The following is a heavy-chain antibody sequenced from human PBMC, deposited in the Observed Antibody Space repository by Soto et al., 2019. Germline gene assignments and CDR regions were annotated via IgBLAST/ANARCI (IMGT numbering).Heavy chain of an antibody. CDR2: INPSGDST. Sequence: ASVKVSCKASGYTFTSYYMLWVRQAPGQGLEWMGIINPSGDSTSYAQKFQGRVTMTRDTSTSTVYMELSSLRSEDTAVYYCARSYYDYVWGSYRSAHFDYWGQGTLVTVSS. J-gene: IGHJ4*02. CDR3: ARSYYDYVWGSYRSAHFDY. V-gene: IGHV1-46*01. CDR1: GYTFTSYY. D-gene: IGHD3-16*02.